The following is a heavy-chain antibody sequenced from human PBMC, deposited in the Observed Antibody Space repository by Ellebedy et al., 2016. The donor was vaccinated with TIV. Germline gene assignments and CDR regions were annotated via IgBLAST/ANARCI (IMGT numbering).Heavy chain of an antibody. V-gene: IGHV3-72*01. Sequence: GESLKISCAASGFTLSAHYMDWVRQAPGKRLERVGRSRDKANSYTTDYAASVKGRFTISRDDSQSSLYLQMNSLKTEDTALYYCCRVEGSGFYANWGQGTLVTVSS. CDR3: CRVEGSGFYAN. CDR1: GFTLSAHY. CDR2: SRDKANSYTT. D-gene: IGHD3-22*01. J-gene: IGHJ4*02.